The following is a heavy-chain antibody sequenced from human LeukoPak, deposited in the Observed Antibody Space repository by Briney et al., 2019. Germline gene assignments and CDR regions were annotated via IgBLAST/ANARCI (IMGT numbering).Heavy chain of an antibody. CDR3: ARVRALLWFGELSLGY. V-gene: IGHV1-2*02. CDR1: GYTFTGYY. CDR2: INPNSGGT. Sequence: GASVKVSCKASGYTFTGYYMHWVRQAPGQGLEWMGWINPNSGGTNYAQKFQGRVTMTRDTSISTAYMELSRLRSDDTAVYYCARVRALLWFGELSLGYWGQGTLVTVSS. J-gene: IGHJ4*02. D-gene: IGHD3-10*01.